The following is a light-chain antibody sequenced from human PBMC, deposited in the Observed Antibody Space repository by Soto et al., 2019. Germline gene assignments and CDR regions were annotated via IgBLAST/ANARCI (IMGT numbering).Light chain of an antibody. Sequence: QSALTQPASVSGSPGQSITISCTGTSSDVGSYNLVSWYQQHPGQAPKLMIYEGSKLPSGVSNRFSGSKSGNTASLTISGLQAEEEADYYCCSYAGSTTVFGGGTKLTVL. CDR1: SSDVGSYNL. J-gene: IGLJ2*01. V-gene: IGLV2-23*01. CDR2: EGS. CDR3: CSYAGSTTV.